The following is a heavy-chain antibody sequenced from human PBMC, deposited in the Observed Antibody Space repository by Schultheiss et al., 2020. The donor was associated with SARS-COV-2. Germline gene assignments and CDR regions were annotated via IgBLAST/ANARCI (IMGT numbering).Heavy chain of an antibody. J-gene: IGHJ6*02. D-gene: IGHD1-26*01. CDR3: ARGLGARPRKYYYGMDV. CDR2: IYHSGST. CDR1: GGSISSGGYS. Sequence: SETLSLTCAVSGGSISSGGYSWSWIRQPPGKGLEWIGYIYHSGSTYYNPSLKSRVTISVDTSKNQFSLKLSSVTAADTAVYYCARGLGARPRKYYYGMDVWGQGTTVTVSS. V-gene: IGHV4-30-2*01.